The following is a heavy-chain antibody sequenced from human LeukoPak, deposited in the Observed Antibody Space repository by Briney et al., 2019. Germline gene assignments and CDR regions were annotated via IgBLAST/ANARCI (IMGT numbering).Heavy chain of an antibody. V-gene: IGHV5-51*01. CDR2: IYPGDSDT. Sequence: GESRKISCKASGYSFTIYWIGWVRPMPREGLEWIGIIYPGDSDTRYSPSFQGQFTYSANNPISTAYLQWSRLPASATAMYYCARPMQDFWSGWFYMDVWGKGTTVTTSS. CDR3: ARPMQDFWSGWFYMDV. J-gene: IGHJ6*03. CDR1: GYSFTIYW. D-gene: IGHD3-3*01.